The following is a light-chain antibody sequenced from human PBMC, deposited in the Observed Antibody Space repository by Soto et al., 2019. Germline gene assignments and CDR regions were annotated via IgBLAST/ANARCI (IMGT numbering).Light chain of an antibody. V-gene: IGKV3-15*01. J-gene: IGKJ1*01. CDR1: QSVSSN. Sequence: EVVITQSPSTLSVPKAERATLTCRASQSVSSNLAWYQQKPGQAPRLLIYGASTRATGIPARFSGSGSGTDFTLTISSLQSEDFAVYYCQQYDNWPWTFGQGTKVDIK. CDR3: QQYDNWPWT. CDR2: GAS.